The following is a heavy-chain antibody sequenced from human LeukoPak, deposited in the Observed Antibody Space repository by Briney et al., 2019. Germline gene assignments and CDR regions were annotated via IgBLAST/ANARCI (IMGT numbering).Heavy chain of an antibody. Sequence: SETLSLTCTVSGGSISSSSYYWGWIRQPPGKGLEWIGSIYYSGSTYYNPSLKSRVTISVDTSKNQFSLKLSSVTAADTAVYYCARDRLIGILPDAFDIWGQGTMVTVSS. J-gene: IGHJ3*02. D-gene: IGHD2-21*01. CDR1: GGSISSSSYY. CDR2: IYYSGST. V-gene: IGHV4-39*07. CDR3: ARDRLIGILPDAFDI.